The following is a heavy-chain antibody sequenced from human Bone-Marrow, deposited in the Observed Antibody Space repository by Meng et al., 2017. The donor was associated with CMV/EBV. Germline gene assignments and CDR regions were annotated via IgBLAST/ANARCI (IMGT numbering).Heavy chain of an antibody. D-gene: IGHD1-26*01. CDR3: ARDTGWEGARTFAY. CDR2: ISSSSSYI. Sequence: GGSLRISCAASGITFSSYRMNWVRQAPGKGLEWVSYISSSSSYIYYADSVKGRFTISRDNAKNSLYLQMNSLRAEDTAGYYCARDTGWEGARTFAYWGPGKRVTGAS. V-gene: IGHV3-21*01. J-gene: IGHJ4*02. CDR1: GITFSSYR.